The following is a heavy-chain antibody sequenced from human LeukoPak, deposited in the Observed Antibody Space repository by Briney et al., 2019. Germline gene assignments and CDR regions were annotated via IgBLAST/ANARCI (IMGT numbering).Heavy chain of an antibody. J-gene: IGHJ6*03. D-gene: IGHD3-3*01. Sequence: SQTLSLTCTVSGGSISSGGYYWSWIRQHPGKGLEWIGEINHSGSTNYNPSLKSRVTISVDMSKNQFSLKLSSVTAADTAVYYCARRGRFLGYMDVWGKGTTVTVSS. CDR2: INHSGST. V-gene: IGHV4-31*03. CDR3: ARRGRFLGYMDV. CDR1: GGSISSGGYY.